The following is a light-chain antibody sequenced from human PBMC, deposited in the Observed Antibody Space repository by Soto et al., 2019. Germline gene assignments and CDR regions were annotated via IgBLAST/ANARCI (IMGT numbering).Light chain of an antibody. J-gene: IGKJ1*01. V-gene: IGKV1-5*03. CDR3: QQYNTDSWT. CDR2: KVS. CDR1: QSISNR. Sequence: DIQMTQFPSTLSASVGDRVTITCRASQSISNRLAWFQQKSGEAPKILIHKVSSLESGVPSTFSGSGSGTEFTLTISSLQPDDFATYYCQQYNTDSWTFGQGIKVDIK.